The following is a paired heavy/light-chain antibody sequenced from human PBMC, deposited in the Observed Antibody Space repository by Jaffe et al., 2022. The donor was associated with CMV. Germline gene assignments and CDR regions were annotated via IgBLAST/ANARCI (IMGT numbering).Light chain of an antibody. CDR2: EDT. V-gene: IGLV3-10*01. CDR1: ALTEKY. CDR3: FSVDRTGNHRT. Sequence: SYELTQPPSVSVSPGQTARITCSGDALTEKYAYWYQQKSGQAPVLVIYEDTKRPSGIPERFSGSGPGATLTISGAQADDEADYYCFSVDRTGNHRTFGGGTKLTVL. J-gene: IGLJ2*01.
Heavy chain of an antibody. CDR1: GFRLTSSW. CDR3: ARQGWGSFLPAATGFMDV. J-gene: IGHJ6*03. Sequence: DVQLVQSGAEVKKPGQSLKISCKGSGFRLTSSWIHWVRQMPGKGLEWMGRIDPSDSKTNYSPSFQGNVTMSADTSINTAYLRWSSLKASDTATYYCARQGWGSFLPAATGFMDVWGKGTTVIVSS. V-gene: IGHV5-10-1*03. D-gene: IGHD2-2*01. CDR2: IDPSDSKT.